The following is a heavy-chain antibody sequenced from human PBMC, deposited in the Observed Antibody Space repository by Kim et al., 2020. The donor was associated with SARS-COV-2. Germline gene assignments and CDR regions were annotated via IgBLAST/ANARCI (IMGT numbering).Heavy chain of an antibody. CDR2: IYYSGST. CDR3: ARWGRIAAAGHYYYYGMDV. D-gene: IGHD6-13*01. CDR1: GGSISSYY. J-gene: IGHJ6*02. V-gene: IGHV4-59*13. Sequence: SETLSLTCTVSGGSISSYYWSWIRQPPGKGLEWIGYIYYSGSTNYNPSLKSRVTISVDTSKNQFSLKLSPVTAADTAVYYCARWGRIAAAGHYYYYGMDVWGQGTTVTVSS.